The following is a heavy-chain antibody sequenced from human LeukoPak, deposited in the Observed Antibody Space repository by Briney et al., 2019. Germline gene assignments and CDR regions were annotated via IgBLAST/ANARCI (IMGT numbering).Heavy chain of an antibody. J-gene: IGHJ3*02. V-gene: IGHV5-51*01. CDR1: TYCLTTYW. Sequence: GESLKISCKGSTYCLTTYWTGWARQMGGKGLEWRAIIYPGDTDDRSSPSLQSQVTISADKSISTAYLQWSRLKASDTAMYYCARPSYYYVSSGREAFYIWGQGAMFTVS. D-gene: IGHD3-22*01. CDR2: IYPGDTDD. CDR3: ARPSYYYVSSGREAFYI.